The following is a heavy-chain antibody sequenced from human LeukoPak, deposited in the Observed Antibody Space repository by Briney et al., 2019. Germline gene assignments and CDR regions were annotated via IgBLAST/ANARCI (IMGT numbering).Heavy chain of an antibody. CDR1: GGSISRGTHY. CDR3: ARLVNDFYDSSVRLSSNFYYMDV. V-gene: IGHV3-66*02. Sequence: ETLSLTCTVSGGSISRGTHYWGWIRQPPGKGLEWVSGVCCGGSTYYADSVKGRFTISRDNSKNTLYLQMNRLRAEDTAVYYCARLVNDFYDSSVRLSSNFYYMDVWGKGTTVTVSS. CDR2: VCCGGST. J-gene: IGHJ6*03. D-gene: IGHD3-22*01.